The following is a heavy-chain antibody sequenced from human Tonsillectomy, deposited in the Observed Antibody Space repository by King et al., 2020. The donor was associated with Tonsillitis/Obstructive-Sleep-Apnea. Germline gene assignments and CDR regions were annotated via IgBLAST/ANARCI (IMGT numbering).Heavy chain of an antibody. D-gene: IGHD4-23*01. CDR1: GFSLSTTDVG. CDR3: AHRLHYHGNWDNGVLDI. V-gene: IGHV2-5*02. Sequence: TLKESGPTLVKPTQTLTLTCTFSGFSLSTTDVGVGWIRQPPGKALEWLAVIYWDDDKRYNPSLRSRLTITKDTSKNQVVLTMTNMDPVDTGTYSCAHRLHYHGNWDNGVLDIWGQGTVVTVSS. J-gene: IGHJ3*02. CDR2: IYWDDDK.